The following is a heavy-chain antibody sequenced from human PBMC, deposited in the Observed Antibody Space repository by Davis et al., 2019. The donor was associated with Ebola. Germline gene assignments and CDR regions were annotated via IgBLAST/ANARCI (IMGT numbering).Heavy chain of an antibody. D-gene: IGHD3-10*01. V-gene: IGHV3-48*02. J-gene: IGHJ6*04. Sequence: GGSLRLSCAASGFTFSSYSMNWVRQAPGKGLEWVSYISSSSSTIYYADSVKGRFTISRDNAKNSLYLQMDSLRDEDTAVYYCAKNLLLWFGELLYSGSWGMDVWGKGTTVTVSS. CDR2: ISSSSSTI. CDR1: GFTFSSYS. CDR3: AKNLLLWFGELLYSGSWGMDV.